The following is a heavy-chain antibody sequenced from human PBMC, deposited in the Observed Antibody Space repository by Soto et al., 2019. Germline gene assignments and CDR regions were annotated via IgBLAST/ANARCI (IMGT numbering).Heavy chain of an antibody. J-gene: IGHJ5*02. CDR3: ARPKAYYYGSGSYGVLDWFDP. CDR2: IYYSGST. D-gene: IGHD3-10*01. V-gene: IGHV4-39*01. CDR1: GGSISSSSYY. Sequence: SETLSLTCTVSGGSISSSSYYWGWIRQPPVKGLEWIGSIYYSGSTYYNPSLKSRVTISVDTSKNQFSLKLSSVTAADTAVYYCARPKAYYYGSGSYGVLDWFDPWGQGTLVTVSS.